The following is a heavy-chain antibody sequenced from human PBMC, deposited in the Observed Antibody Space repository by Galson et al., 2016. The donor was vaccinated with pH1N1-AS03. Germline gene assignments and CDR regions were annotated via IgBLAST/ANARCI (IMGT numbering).Heavy chain of an antibody. CDR2: ISTAGITT. J-gene: IGHJ4*02. V-gene: IGHV3-11*01. Sequence: SLRLSCAASGFTFDYFYMSWIRQAPGKGLEWISFISTAGITTHYADSVKGRFTISRDNANNSLYLEMTSLRPEDTAIYYCARNLNYFNLWGQGVLVTVSS. CDR1: GFTFDYFY. CDR3: ARNLNYFNL.